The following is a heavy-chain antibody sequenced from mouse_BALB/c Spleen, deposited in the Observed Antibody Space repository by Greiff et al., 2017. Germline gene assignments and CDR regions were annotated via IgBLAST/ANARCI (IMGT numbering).Heavy chain of an antibody. J-gene: IGHJ3*01. CDR3: AAGGRYDGAWFAY. D-gene: IGHD2-14*01. CDR2: IWSDGST. Sequence: VKLQESGPDLVAPSQSLSITCTVSGFSLTSYGVHWVRQPPGKGLEWLVVIWSDGSTTYNSALKSRLSISKDNSKSQVFLKMNSLQTDDTAMYYCAAGGRYDGAWFAYWGQGTLVTVSA. CDR1: GFSLTSYG. V-gene: IGHV2-6-2*01.